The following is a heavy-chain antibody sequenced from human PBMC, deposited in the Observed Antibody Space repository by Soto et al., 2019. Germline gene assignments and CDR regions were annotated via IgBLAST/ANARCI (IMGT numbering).Heavy chain of an antibody. D-gene: IGHD4-17*01. Sequence: QVQLQESGPGLVKPSETLSLTCTVSGGSISSYYWTWIRQPPGKRLEWIGYVYYSGSTNYNPSLKTRVTISVDMSRIQFTLKLSSVTAADTAVYYCARDTVTTSNDAFDIWGQGTMVTVSS. J-gene: IGHJ3*02. CDR2: VYYSGST. CDR3: ARDTVTTSNDAFDI. CDR1: GGSISSYY. V-gene: IGHV4-59*01.